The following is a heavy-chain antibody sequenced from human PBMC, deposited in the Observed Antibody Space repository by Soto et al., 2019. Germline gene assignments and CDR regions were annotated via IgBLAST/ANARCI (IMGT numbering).Heavy chain of an antibody. CDR2: IYYSGST. CDR3: ARIPTWFGELLSYAFDI. D-gene: IGHD3-10*01. V-gene: IGHV4-61*01. Sequence: PSETLSLTCTVSGGSVISGSYYWSLIRQPPGKGLEWIGYIYYSGSTNYNPSLKSRVTISVDTSKNQFSLKLSSVTAADTAVYYCARIPTWFGELLSYAFDIWGQGTMVTVSS. CDR1: GGSVISGSYY. J-gene: IGHJ3*02.